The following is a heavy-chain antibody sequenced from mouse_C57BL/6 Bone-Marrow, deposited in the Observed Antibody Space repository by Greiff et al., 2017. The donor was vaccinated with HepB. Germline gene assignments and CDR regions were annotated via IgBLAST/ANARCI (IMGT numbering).Heavy chain of an antibody. Sequence: VQLQQSGAELVRPGASVTLSCKASGYTFTDYEMHWVKQTPVHGLEWIGAIDPETGGTAYNQKFKGKAILTADKSSSTAYMELRSLTSEDSAVYYCTRHLITTVVAYYYAMDYWGQGTSVTVSS. J-gene: IGHJ4*01. CDR3: TRHLITTVVAYYYAMDY. CDR1: GYTFTDYE. CDR2: IDPETGGT. V-gene: IGHV1-15*01. D-gene: IGHD1-1*01.